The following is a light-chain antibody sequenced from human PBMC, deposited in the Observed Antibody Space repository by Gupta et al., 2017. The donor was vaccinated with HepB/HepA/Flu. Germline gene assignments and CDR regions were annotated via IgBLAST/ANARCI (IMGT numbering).Light chain of an antibody. CDR2: EVN. CDR3: WSFAGDNIFYV. Sequence: QYVLTQPASVSGSPGQSITISCIGTGSDVGTYNLVSWYLHHPGKAPKLIIYEVNKRPSGVSDRFSGSKSGNTASLTISGLQAEDEADYYCWSFAGDNIFYVFGSGTEVTVL. V-gene: IGLV2-23*02. CDR1: GSDVGTYNL. J-gene: IGLJ1*01.